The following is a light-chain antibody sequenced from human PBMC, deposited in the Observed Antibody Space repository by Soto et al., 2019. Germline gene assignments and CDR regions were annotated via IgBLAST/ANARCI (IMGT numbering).Light chain of an antibody. Sequence: QSVLTQPPSASGTTGQRVTISCSGSSSNIGSNYVYWYQQLSGTAPKLLIYRNNQRPSGVPDRFSGSKSGTTASLAISWLQSEDEADYYCAARDDSLNGVLFGGGTKVTVL. CDR1: SSNIGSNY. CDR2: RNN. J-gene: IGLJ2*01. CDR3: AARDDSLNGVL. V-gene: IGLV1-47*01.